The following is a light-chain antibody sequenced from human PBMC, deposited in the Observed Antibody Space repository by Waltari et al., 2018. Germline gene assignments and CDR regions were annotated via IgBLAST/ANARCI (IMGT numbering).Light chain of an antibody. CDR2: GTN. CDR1: VSNIGAGYD. Sequence: QSVLTQPPSVSGAPGQRVTISCTGTVSNIGAGYDVHRYQQVSGRGPQLVNEGTNQRTSGVPDRFSGFKSGMSAFLAITGLQAEDDGDYYCQSYDSDRRGIFGGGTKVTVL. V-gene: IGLV1-40*02. J-gene: IGLJ2*01. CDR3: QSYDSDRRGI.